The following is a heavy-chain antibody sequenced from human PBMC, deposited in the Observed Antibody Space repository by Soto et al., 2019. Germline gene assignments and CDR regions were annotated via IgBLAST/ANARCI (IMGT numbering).Heavy chain of an antibody. CDR1: GGTFTSCA. CDR2: INAGNGNT. J-gene: IGHJ6*02. CDR3: ARSDIVVVPAAQMRYYGMDV. D-gene: IGHD2-2*01. V-gene: IGHV1-3*01. Sequence: VKVSCKASGGTFTSCAMHWVRQAPGQRLEWMGWINAGNGNTKYSQKFQGRVTITRDTSASTAYMELSSLRSEDTAVYYCARSDIVVVPAAQMRYYGMDVWGQGTTVTVSS.